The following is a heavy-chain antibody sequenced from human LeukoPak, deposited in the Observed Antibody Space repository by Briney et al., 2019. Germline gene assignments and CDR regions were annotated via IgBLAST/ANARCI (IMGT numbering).Heavy chain of an antibody. CDR1: GFTFSSYG. CDR3: ARSPGGGDFDY. J-gene: IGHJ4*02. Sequence: GGSLRLSCAASGFTFSSYGMHWVRQAPGKGLEWVAVIWYDENNQYYADSVKGRFTISRDNSKNTLYLQMNSLRAEDTAVYYCARSPGGGDFDYWGQGTLATVSS. CDR2: IWYDENNQ. V-gene: IGHV3-33*01. D-gene: IGHD3-10*01.